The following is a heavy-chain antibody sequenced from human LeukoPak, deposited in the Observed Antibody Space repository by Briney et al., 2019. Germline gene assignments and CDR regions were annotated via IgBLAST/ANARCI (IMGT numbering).Heavy chain of an antibody. D-gene: IGHD4-11*01. V-gene: IGHV4-39*01. CDR1: GGSISSNTQY. CDR2: IYYSGST. Sequence: SETLSFTCTVSGGSISSNTQYWSWIRQPPGKGPEWRGSIYYSGSTYYNPSLKSRVTISAGTSKNQCSLKLSSVTAADTALYYCARHHSEEVGPYFDYWGQGSLVTVSS. J-gene: IGHJ4*02. CDR3: ARHHSEEVGPYFDY.